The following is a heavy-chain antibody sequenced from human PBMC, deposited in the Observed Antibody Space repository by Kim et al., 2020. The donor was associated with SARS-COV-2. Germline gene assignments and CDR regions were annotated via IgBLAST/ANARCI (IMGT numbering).Heavy chain of an antibody. V-gene: IGHV4-34*01. CDR1: GGSFSGYY. CDR3: ARVKRPHKHYYGMDV. Sequence: SETLSLTCAVYGGSFSGYYWSWIRQPPGKGLEWIGEINHSGSTNYNPSLKSRVTISVDTSKNQFSLKLSSVTAADTAVYYCARVKRPHKHYYGMDVWGQG. J-gene: IGHJ6*02. CDR2: INHSGST.